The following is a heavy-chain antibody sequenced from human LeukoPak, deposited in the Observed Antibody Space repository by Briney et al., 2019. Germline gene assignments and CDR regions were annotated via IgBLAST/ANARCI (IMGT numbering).Heavy chain of an antibody. V-gene: IGHV4-34*01. CDR3: ARGEGSYDYVWGSHLKYYFDY. D-gene: IGHD3-16*01. J-gene: IGHJ4*02. Sequence: PSETLSLTCAVYGGSFSGYYWSWIRQPPGKGLEWIGEINHSGSTIYNPSLKSRVTISVDTSKNQFSLKLSSVTAADTAVYYCARGEGSYDYVWGSHLKYYFDYWGQGTLVTVSS. CDR2: INHSGST. CDR1: GGSFSGYY.